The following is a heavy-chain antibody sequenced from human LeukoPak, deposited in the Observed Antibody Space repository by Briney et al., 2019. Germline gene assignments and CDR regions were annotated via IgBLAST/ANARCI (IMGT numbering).Heavy chain of an antibody. CDR2: ISYDGSNK. J-gene: IGHJ3*02. Sequence: GGSLRLSCAASGFTFSSYAMHWVRQAPGKGLEWVAVISYDGSNKYYADSVKGRFTISRDNSKNTLYLQMNSLRAEDTAVYYCARPRGYSYEHDAFDIWGQGTMVTVSS. CDR3: ARPRGYSYEHDAFDI. D-gene: IGHD5-18*01. CDR1: GFTFSSYA. V-gene: IGHV3-30-3*01.